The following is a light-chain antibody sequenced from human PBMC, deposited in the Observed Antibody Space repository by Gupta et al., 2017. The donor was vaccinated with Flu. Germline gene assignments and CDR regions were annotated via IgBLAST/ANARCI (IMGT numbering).Light chain of an antibody. Sequence: DIVMAQSPDSLAVSLGERATINCKSSQSVLYRSNNKNFLAWYQQKPGQSPRLLIHWASARESGVPDRFSGRGSGTDFTLTISGLQAEDVAIYYCQQDDSSPRTFGQGTKVEIK. J-gene: IGKJ1*01. V-gene: IGKV4-1*01. CDR2: WAS. CDR1: QSVLYRSNNKNF. CDR3: QQDDSSPRT.